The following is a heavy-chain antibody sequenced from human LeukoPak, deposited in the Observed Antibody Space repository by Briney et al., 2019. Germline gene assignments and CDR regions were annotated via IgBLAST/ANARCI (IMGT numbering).Heavy chain of an antibody. CDR3: ARHKARQWSTPNWFDP. D-gene: IGHD6-19*01. CDR2: IYYSGST. CDR1: GGSISSGGYY. Sequence: PSQTLSLTCTVSGGSISSGGYYWSWIRQHPGKGLEWIGSIYYSGSTYYNPSLKSRVTISVDTSKNQFSLKLSSVTAADTAVYYCARHKARQWSTPNWFDPWGQGTLVTVSS. J-gene: IGHJ5*02. V-gene: IGHV4-39*01.